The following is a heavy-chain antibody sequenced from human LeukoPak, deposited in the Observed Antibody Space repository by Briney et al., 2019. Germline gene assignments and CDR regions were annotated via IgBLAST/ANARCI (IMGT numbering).Heavy chain of an antibody. J-gene: IGHJ5*02. CDR1: GGSISSYY. V-gene: IGHV4-4*07. CDR3: AREPLGYCSGGSCYIDP. CDR2: IYTSGST. Sequence: PSETLSLTCTVSGGSISSYYWSWIRQPAGKGLEWIGRIYTSGSTNYNPSLKSRVTMSVDTSKNQFSLELSSVTAADTAVYYCAREPLGYCSGGSCYIDPWGQGTLVTVSS. D-gene: IGHD2-15*01.